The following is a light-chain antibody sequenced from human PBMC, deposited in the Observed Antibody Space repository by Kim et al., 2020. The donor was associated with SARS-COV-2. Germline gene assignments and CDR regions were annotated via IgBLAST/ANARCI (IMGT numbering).Light chain of an antibody. CDR1: QDIRND. CDR2: GAS. Sequence: ASEGNSVTITCRASQDIRNDLGWYQQNPGRAPKRLIYGASSLQSGVPSRFSGSGSGTEFTLTISSVQPEDFATYFCLQHSTYPITFGQGTRLEIK. V-gene: IGKV1-17*01. CDR3: LQHSTYPIT. J-gene: IGKJ5*01.